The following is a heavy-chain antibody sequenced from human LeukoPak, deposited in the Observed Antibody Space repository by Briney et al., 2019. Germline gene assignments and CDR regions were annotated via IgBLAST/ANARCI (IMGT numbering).Heavy chain of an antibody. J-gene: IGHJ6*02. CDR3: ARDIAVAGRNYYYYGMDV. D-gene: IGHD6-19*01. CDR2: IYPGDSGT. Sequence: GESLQISCQGSGYIFTSYWIGWVRQLPGKGLEWMGIIYPGDSGTRYSPSFQGQVTISADKSISTAYLQWSSLKASDTAMYYCARDIAVAGRNYYYYGMDVWGQGTTVTVSS. CDR1: GYIFTSYW. V-gene: IGHV5-51*01.